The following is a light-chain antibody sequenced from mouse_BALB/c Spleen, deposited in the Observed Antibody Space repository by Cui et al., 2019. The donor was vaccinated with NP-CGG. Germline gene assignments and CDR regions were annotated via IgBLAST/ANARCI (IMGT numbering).Light chain of an antibody. CDR3: ALWYSNHWV. CDR1: TGAVTTSNY. J-gene: IGLJ1*01. CDR2: GTN. Sequence: QSVVTQLSALTTSPGETVTLTCRSSTGAVTTSNYANWVQEKPDHLFTGLMGGTNNRAPGVPARFSGSLIEDKAALTITGAQTEDEAIYFCALWYSNHWVFGGGTKLTVL. V-gene: IGLV1*01.